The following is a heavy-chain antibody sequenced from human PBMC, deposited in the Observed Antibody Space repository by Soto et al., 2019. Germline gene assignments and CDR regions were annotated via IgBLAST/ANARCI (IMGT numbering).Heavy chain of an antibody. D-gene: IGHD6-19*01. Sequence: GSLRLSCAASGFTFSSYGMHWVRQAPGKGLEWVAVISYDGSNKYYADSVKGRFTISRDNSKNTLYLQMNSLRAEDTAVYYCAKDKNGNSGWYSVLDYWGQGTLVTVSS. J-gene: IGHJ4*02. V-gene: IGHV3-30*18. CDR1: GFTFSSYG. CDR3: AKDKNGNSGWYSVLDY. CDR2: ISYDGSNK.